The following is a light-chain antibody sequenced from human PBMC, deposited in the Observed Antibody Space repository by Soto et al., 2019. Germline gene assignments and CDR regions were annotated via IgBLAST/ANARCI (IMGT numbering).Light chain of an antibody. J-gene: IGKJ5*01. CDR1: QSISSY. Sequence: IHLTQSPSSLSASVRDRVTITYRASQSISSYLAWYQQKPGKAPKLLIYAASTLKSGVPSRFSGSGSGTDFTLTISSLQPEDFATYYCQQLNSYPITFGQGTRLEIK. CDR2: AAS. V-gene: IGKV1-9*01. CDR3: QQLNSYPIT.